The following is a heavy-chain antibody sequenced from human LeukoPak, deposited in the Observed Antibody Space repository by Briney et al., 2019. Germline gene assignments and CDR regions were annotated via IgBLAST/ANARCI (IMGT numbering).Heavy chain of an antibody. J-gene: IGHJ4*02. CDR3: AKVTYGSGTYGAFDS. CDR1: GFTFDDYT. Sequence: GGSLRLSCAASGFTFDDYTMHWVRQAPGKGLEWVSLISWDGGSTYYEDSVKGRFTISRDNSKNSLYLQMNSLRAEDTAIYYCAKVTYGSGTYGAFDSWGQGTLVTVSS. CDR2: ISWDGGST. V-gene: IGHV3-43*01. D-gene: IGHD3-10*01.